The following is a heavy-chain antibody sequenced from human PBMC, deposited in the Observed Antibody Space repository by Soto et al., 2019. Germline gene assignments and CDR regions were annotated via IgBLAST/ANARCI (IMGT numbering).Heavy chain of an antibody. J-gene: IGHJ4*02. CDR3: ERVWRYFDY. D-gene: IGHD1-1*01. CDR1: GGSISSYY. Sequence: SETLSLTCTVSGGSISSYYWSWIRQPPGKGLEWIGYIYYSGSTNYNPSLNSRVTISVDTSKNQFSLKLSSVTAADTAVYYCERVWRYFDYWGQGTLVTVSS. V-gene: IGHV4-59*01. CDR2: IYYSGST.